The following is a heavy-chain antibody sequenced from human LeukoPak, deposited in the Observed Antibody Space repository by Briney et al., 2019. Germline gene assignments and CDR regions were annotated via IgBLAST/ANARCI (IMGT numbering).Heavy chain of an antibody. CDR3: ARDRMATIYYFDY. CDR1: GFTFSSYS. J-gene: IGHJ4*02. Sequence: GGFLRLSCAASGFTFSSYSMNWVRQAPGKGLEWVSYISSSSSTIYYADSVKGRFTISRDNAKNSLYLQMNSLRAEDTAVYYCARDRMATIYYFDYWGQGTLVTVSS. V-gene: IGHV3-48*01. CDR2: ISSSSSTI. D-gene: IGHD5-24*01.